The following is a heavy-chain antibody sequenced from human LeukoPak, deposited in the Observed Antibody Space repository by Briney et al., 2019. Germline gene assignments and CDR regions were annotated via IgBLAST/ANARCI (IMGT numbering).Heavy chain of an antibody. CDR3: ARRGGARYYYYMDV. CDR1: GFSISSSSFC. V-gene: IGHV4-39*01. D-gene: IGHD4-23*01. Sequence: SETLSLTCTVSGFSISSSSFCWGWIRPPPGKRLEWVGSIYYSGSTYYNPSLKSQVTIPVGTSKNQFALKLSSVTAADTSVYYCARRGGARYYYYMDVWGKGTTVTVSS. J-gene: IGHJ6*03. CDR2: IYYSGST.